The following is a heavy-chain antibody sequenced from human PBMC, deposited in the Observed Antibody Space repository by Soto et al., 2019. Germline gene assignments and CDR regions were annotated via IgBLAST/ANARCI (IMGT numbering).Heavy chain of an antibody. V-gene: IGHV1-18*01. CDR1: GYSFTTYG. CDR3: AREGSRPYYYYGMDV. J-gene: IGHJ6*02. CDR2: ISTYNGDT. D-gene: IGHD2-15*01. Sequence: VQLVQSGAEVKKPGASVKVSCKASGYSFTTYGISWVRQAPGQGLEWMGWISTYNGDTDYAQSLQGRVIMTTDTSTTTAYMELRSLSSDDTAVYYCAREGSRPYYYYGMDVWGQGTTVTVSS.